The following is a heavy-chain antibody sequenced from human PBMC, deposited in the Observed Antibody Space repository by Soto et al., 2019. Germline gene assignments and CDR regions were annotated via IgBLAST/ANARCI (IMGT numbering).Heavy chain of an antibody. J-gene: IGHJ4*02. CDR3: AKWVRPPGSDWSLIDF. Sequence: GGSLRLSCAASGFTFSGYVMTWVRQVPGKGLEWVSGISVSGTSTYYADSVKGRFTISRDNSKNTLYLQMNSLRAEDTAVYYCAKWVRPPGSDWSLIDFRGQGSSVTVSS. D-gene: IGHD3-9*01. V-gene: IGHV3-23*01. CDR1: GFTFSGYV. CDR2: ISVSGTST.